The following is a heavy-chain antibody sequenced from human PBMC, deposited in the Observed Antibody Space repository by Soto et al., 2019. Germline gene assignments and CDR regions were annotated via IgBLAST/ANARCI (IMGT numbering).Heavy chain of an antibody. CDR2: ISWDGGST. D-gene: IGHD3-3*01. J-gene: IGHJ6*02. Sequence: GGSLRLSCAASGFTFDDYAMHWVRQAPGKGLEWVSLISWDGGSTYYADSVKGRFTISRDNSKNSLYLQMNSLRAEDTALYYCAKDTGTDYDFWSGYHPALRTRGRGNYGMDVWGQGTTVTVSS. V-gene: IGHV3-43D*04. CDR3: AKDTGTDYDFWSGYHPALRTRGRGNYGMDV. CDR1: GFTFDDYA.